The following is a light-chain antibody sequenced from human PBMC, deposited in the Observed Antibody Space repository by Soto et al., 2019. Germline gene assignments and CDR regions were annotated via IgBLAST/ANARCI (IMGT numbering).Light chain of an antibody. V-gene: IGKV1-5*01. CDR3: QQYNSYWT. J-gene: IGKJ1*01. CDR2: DAS. CDR1: QSISVS. Sequence: DIQMTQSPSTLSASLGDRVTITCRASQSISVSLAWYQQKPGKAPKLLIYDASSLESGVPSRFSGSGSGTEFTLTISSLQPDDFATYYCQQYNSYWTFGQGTKVDIK.